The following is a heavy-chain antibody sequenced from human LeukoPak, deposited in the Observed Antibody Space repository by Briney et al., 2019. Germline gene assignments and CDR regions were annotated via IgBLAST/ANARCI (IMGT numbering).Heavy chain of an antibody. Sequence: GGSLRLSCAASGFTFSSYAMHWVRQAPGKGLEYVSAISSNGGSTYYANSVEGRFTISRDNSKNTLYLQMGSLRAEDMAVYYCARDIRALVMPTYGMDVWGQGTTVTVSS. V-gene: IGHV3-64*01. CDR3: ARDIRALVMPTYGMDV. J-gene: IGHJ6*02. CDR2: ISSNGGST. D-gene: IGHD2-2*01. CDR1: GFTFSSYA.